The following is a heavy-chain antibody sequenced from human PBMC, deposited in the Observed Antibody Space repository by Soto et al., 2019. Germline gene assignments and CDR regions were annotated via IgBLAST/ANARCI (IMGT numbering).Heavy chain of an antibody. D-gene: IGHD4-17*01. CDR1: GFTFSDHY. Sequence: PWGSLRLSCAASGFTFSDHYMDWVRQAPGKGLEWVGRIRNKARSDTTEYAASVKGRFTISRDDSQNSLYLQMNSLRAEDTAIYYCARDPFGTDNGGSADFDHWGQGTLVTVSS. CDR2: IRNKARSDTT. J-gene: IGHJ4*02. V-gene: IGHV3-72*01. CDR3: ARDPFGTDNGGSADFDH.